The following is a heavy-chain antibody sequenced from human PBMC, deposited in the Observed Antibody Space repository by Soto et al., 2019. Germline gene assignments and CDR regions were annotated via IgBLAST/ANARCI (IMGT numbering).Heavy chain of an antibody. Sequence: SVKVSCKASGGTFSSYAISRVRQAHGQGLEWMGGIIPIFGTANYGQKVQGRVTMTADESTCTDYMEFSSLRSEDTTANYCARANRWSHAFDIWGQGTMVTVS. J-gene: IGHJ3*02. D-gene: IGHD2-15*01. CDR1: GGTFSSYA. CDR3: ARANRWSHAFDI. CDR2: IIPIFGTA. V-gene: IGHV1-69*01.